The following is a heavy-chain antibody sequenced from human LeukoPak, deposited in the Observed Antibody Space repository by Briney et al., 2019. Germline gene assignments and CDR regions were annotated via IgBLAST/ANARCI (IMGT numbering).Heavy chain of an antibody. Sequence: SETLSLTCAVYGESFSGYYWSWIRQPPGKGLEWIGEINHSGSTNYNPSLKSRVTISVDTSKNQFSLKLSSVTAADTAVYYCAILYGDYEYYFDYWGQGTLDTVSS. CDR3: AILYGDYEYYFDY. D-gene: IGHD4-17*01. CDR1: GESFSGYY. V-gene: IGHV4-34*01. J-gene: IGHJ4*02. CDR2: INHSGST.